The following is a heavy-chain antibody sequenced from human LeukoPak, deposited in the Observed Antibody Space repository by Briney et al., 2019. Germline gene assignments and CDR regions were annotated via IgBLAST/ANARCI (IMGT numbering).Heavy chain of an antibody. CDR3: AKDIIVVVPAATGYYYGMDV. D-gene: IGHD2-2*01. Sequence: PGGSLRLSCAASGFTFSSYGMHWVRQAPGKGLEWVSAISGSGGSTYYADSVKGRFTISRDNSKNTLYLQMNSLRAEDTAVYYCAKDIIVVVPAATGYYYGMDVWGQGTTVTVSS. CDR1: GFTFSSYG. CDR2: ISGSGGST. V-gene: IGHV3-23*01. J-gene: IGHJ6*02.